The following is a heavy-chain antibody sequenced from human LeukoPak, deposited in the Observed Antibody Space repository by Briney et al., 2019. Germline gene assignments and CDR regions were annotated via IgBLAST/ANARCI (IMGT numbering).Heavy chain of an antibody. CDR1: GGSLSGYY. V-gene: IGHV4-34*01. D-gene: IGHD2-21*02. CDR2: INPSGST. Sequence: PSEALSLTCAAYGGSLSGYYWSWIRQPPGKGLEWIGEINPSGSTNYNPSLKSRVTISVDTSKNQFSLKLSSVTAADTAVYYCARGKFVVVTNWFDPWGQGTLVTVSS. CDR3: ARGKFVVVTNWFDP. J-gene: IGHJ5*02.